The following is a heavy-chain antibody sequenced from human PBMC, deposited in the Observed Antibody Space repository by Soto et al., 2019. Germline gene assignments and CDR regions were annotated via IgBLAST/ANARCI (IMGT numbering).Heavy chain of an antibody. CDR1: GFFFSRYN. V-gene: IGHV3-33*01. J-gene: IGHJ3*01. Sequence: QVQVMESGGGVVQPGRSLRLSCAASGFFFSRYNIHWVRQAPGKGLEWVAVIWYDGSNKYYADSVKGRFTISRDNSKSTLFLHMNSLRAEDTAVYYCARGDDYVGFEFWGQGTMVTVSS. CDR2: IWYDGSNK. CDR3: ARGDDYVGFEF. D-gene: IGHD4-17*01.